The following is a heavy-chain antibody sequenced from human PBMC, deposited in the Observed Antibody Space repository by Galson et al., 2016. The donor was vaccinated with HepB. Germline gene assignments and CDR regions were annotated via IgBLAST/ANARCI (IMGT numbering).Heavy chain of an antibody. Sequence: SLRLPCAASGFTFSDYYMSWIRQAPGKGLEWISYISSSGDIIYYADSVRGRCSISRDNAKTSVFLQLNSLRADDMGVYYCARDLGGDTYMASFDYWGQGTLVTVSS. CDR3: ARDLGGDTYMASFDY. V-gene: IGHV3-11*04. J-gene: IGHJ4*02. CDR2: ISSSGDII. D-gene: IGHD5-18*01. CDR1: GFTFSDYY.